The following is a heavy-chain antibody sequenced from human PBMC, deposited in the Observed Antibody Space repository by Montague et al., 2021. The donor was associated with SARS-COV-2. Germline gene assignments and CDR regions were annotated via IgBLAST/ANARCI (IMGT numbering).Heavy chain of an antibody. J-gene: IGHJ6*02. CDR1: GGSISSSNW. CDR2: IYHSGST. Sequence: SETLSLTCAVSGGSISSSNWWSWVRQPPGKGLEWIGDIYHSGSTNYNPSLESRVTISVDKSKNQFSLKLSSVTAADTAVYYCARVHPLWFGELLLDYYYYYGMDVWGQGTTVTVSS. V-gene: IGHV4-4*02. D-gene: IGHD3-10*01. CDR3: ARVHPLWFGELLLDYYYYYGMDV.